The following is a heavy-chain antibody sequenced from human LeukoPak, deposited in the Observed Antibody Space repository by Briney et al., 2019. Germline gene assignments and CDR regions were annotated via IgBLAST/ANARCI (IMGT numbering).Heavy chain of an antibody. CDR1: GFTFSDYY. CDR3: ASRAYSSSWPRIF. D-gene: IGHD6-13*01. Sequence: GGSLRLSCAASGFTFSDYYMSWIRQAPGKGLEWVSYISSSGSTIYYADSVKGRFTISRDNAKNSLYLQMSSLRAEDTAVYYCASRAYSSSWPRIFWGQGTLVTVSS. CDR2: ISSSGSTI. J-gene: IGHJ4*02. V-gene: IGHV3-11*04.